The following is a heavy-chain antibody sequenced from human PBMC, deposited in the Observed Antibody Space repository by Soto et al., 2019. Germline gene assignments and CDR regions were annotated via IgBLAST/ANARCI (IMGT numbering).Heavy chain of an antibody. CDR2: IYYSGST. J-gene: IGHJ4*02. Sequence: SETLSLTCTVSGGSSSSSSYYWGWIRQPPGKGLEWIGSIYYSGSTYYNPSLKSRVTISVDTSKNQFSLKLSSVTAADTAVYYCASRKQQLGSEFEYWGQGTLVTVSS. V-gene: IGHV4-39*01. CDR3: ASRKQQLGSEFEY. CDR1: GGSSSSSSYY. D-gene: IGHD6-13*01.